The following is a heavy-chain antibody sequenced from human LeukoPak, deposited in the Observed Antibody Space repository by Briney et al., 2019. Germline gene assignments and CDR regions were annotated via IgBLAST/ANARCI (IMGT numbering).Heavy chain of an antibody. Sequence: PSETLSPTCAVYGGSFSGYYWSWIRQPPGKGLEWIGEINNSGRTNYHPSLKSRVTISVATSKTQFSLKLTSVTAANTAGYSCARTGFGLDWGTQIGRNYGGQGTLVTVSS. D-gene: IGHD3/OR15-3a*01. CDR1: GGSFSGYY. V-gene: IGHV4-34*01. CDR2: INNSGRT. CDR3: ARTGFGLDWGTQIGRNY. J-gene: IGHJ4*02.